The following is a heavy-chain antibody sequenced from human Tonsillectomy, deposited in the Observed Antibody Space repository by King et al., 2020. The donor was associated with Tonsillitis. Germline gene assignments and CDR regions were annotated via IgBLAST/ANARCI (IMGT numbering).Heavy chain of an antibody. D-gene: IGHD2/OR15-2a*01. CDR1: GFTLSDYA. V-gene: IGHV3-30*04. CDR3: ARQRGLYEGYGMDV. Sequence: VQLVEAGGGVVQPGRSLRLSCAASGFTLSDYAMHWVRQAPGKGLEWVAVTATDESNKYYADSVKGRFTISRDNSENTLYLQMNSLGAEDTAIYYCARQRGLYEGYGMDVWGQGTTVTVSS. CDR2: TATDESNK. J-gene: IGHJ6*02.